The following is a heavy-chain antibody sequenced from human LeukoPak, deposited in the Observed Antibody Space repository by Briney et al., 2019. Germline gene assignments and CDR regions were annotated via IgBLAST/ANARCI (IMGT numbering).Heavy chain of an antibody. J-gene: IGHJ5*02. CDR3: ARLPCGGDCYNNWFDP. CDR2: IYYSGST. V-gene: IGHV4-59*01. Sequence: PSETLPLTCTVSGGSISSYYWSWIRQPPGKGLEWIGYIYYSGSTNYNPSLKSRVTISVDTSKNQFSLKLSSVTAADTAVYYCARLPCGGDCYNNWFDPWGQGTLVTVSS. D-gene: IGHD2-21*02. CDR1: GGSISSYY.